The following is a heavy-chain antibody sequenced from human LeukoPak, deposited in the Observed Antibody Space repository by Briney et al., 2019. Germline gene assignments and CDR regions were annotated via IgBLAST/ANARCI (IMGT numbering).Heavy chain of an antibody. Sequence: PSETLSLTCTVYGGSFSGYYWSWIRQPPGKGLEWIGEINHSGSTNYNPSLKSRVTISVDTSKNQFSLKLSSVTAADTAVYYCARFCGGDCSSTGFDYWGQGTLVTVSS. J-gene: IGHJ4*02. V-gene: IGHV4-34*01. D-gene: IGHD2-21*02. CDR3: ARFCGGDCSSTGFDY. CDR2: INHSGST. CDR1: GGSFSGYY.